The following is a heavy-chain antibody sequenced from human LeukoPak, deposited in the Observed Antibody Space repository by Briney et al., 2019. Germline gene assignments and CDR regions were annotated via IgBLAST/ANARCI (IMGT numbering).Heavy chain of an antibody. CDR3: ARSIPRYDGSAYYPDY. CDR2: ISFNGGNT. J-gene: IGHJ4*02. Sequence: GGSLRLSCSASGFIFSSYAMHWVRQAPGKGLEYVSGISFNGGNTYFADSVKGRFTISRDNSKNTLWLQMTSPRPEDTAVYYCARSIPRYDGSAYYPDYWGQGTLVTVSS. D-gene: IGHD3-22*01. V-gene: IGHV3-64D*06. CDR1: GFIFSSYA.